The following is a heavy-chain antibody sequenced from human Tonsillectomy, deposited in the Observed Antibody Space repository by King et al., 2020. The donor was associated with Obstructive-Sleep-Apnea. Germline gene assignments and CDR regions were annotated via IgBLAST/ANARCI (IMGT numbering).Heavy chain of an antibody. CDR2: IYYSGST. Sequence: QLQESGPGLVKPSETLSLTCTVSGCSISSYYWIWIRQPPGQGLEGIVCIYYSGSTNDNPSLKIRVPISVDTSKNQFSLKLSSVTAAHTAVYYCARDQVAAATIPSVGMDVWGQGTTVTVSS. D-gene: IGHD6-13*01. J-gene: IGHJ6*02. V-gene: IGHV4-59*01. CDR1: GCSISSYY. CDR3: ARDQVAAATIPSVGMDV.